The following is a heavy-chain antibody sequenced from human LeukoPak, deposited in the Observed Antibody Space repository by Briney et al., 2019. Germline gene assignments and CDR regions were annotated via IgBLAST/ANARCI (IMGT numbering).Heavy chain of an antibody. CDR2: ISSSSSDI. V-gene: IGHV3-48*01. D-gene: IGHD3-10*01. CDR1: GFTFSSYS. CDR3: ASSGFGRNFDY. Sequence: GGSLRLSCAASGFTFSSYSMNWVRQAPGKGLEWVSYISSSSSDIYYADSVKDRFTISRDNAKNSLYLQMNSLRVEDTAVYYCASSGFGRNFDYWGQGTLVTVSS. J-gene: IGHJ4*02.